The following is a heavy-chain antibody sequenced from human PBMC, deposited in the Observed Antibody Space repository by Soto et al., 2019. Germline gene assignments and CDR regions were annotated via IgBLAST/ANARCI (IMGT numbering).Heavy chain of an antibody. D-gene: IGHD2-15*01. J-gene: IGHJ4*02. CDR2: IIPIFGTA. V-gene: IGHV1-69*01. Sequence: QVQLVQSGDEVKKPGSSVKVSCKASGGTFSSYAISWVRQAPGQGLEWMGGIIPIFGTANYAQKFQGRVTITADESTSTAYMELSSLRSEDTAVYYCARSHIVVVVAATLGGLDYWGQGTLVTVSS. CDR3: ARSHIVVVVAATLGGLDY. CDR1: GGTFSSYA.